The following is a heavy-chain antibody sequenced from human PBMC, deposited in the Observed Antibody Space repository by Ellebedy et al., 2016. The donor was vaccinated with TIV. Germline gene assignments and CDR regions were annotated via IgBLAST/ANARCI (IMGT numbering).Heavy chain of an antibody. CDR2: INHSGST. V-gene: IGHV4-34*01. CDR3: ARGSHYMRVIVITSDAFDI. J-gene: IGHJ3*02. CDR1: GGSFSGYY. D-gene: IGHD3-22*01. Sequence: SETLSLTCAVYGGSFSGYYWSWIRQPPGKGLAWIGEINHSGSTNYNPSLKSRVTISVDTSKNQFSLKLSSVTAADTAVHYCARGSHYMRVIVITSDAFDIWGQGTMVTVSS.